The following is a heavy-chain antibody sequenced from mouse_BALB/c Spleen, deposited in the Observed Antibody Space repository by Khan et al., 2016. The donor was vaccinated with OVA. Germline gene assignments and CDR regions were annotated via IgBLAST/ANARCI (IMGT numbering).Heavy chain of an antibody. D-gene: IGHD1-2*01. J-gene: IGHJ2*01. CDR1: DYSITSGYG. V-gene: IGHV3-2*02. Sequence: EVKLQESGPGLVKPSQSLSPTCTVTDYSITSGYGWNWIRQFPGNKLEWMGYISYSGSTNYNPSLKSRISITRDTSKNQFFLQLNSVTTEDTATYYCARTARIKYWGQGTTLTVSS. CDR2: ISYSGST. CDR3: ARTARIKY.